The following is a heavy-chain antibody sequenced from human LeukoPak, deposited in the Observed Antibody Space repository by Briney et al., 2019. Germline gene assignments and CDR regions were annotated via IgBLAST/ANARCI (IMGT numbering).Heavy chain of an antibody. CDR3: ARHHDGGPKLRLDF. Sequence: TSETLSLTCRVSGASVSNYYWSWIRQSPGKGLEWIGSFHYSGSNNYNPSLNSRVTTSIDTSMNQLSLTLVSVTAADTAVYFCARHHDGGPKLRLDFWGLGVLVTVSS. CDR2: FHYSGSN. CDR1: GASVSNYY. V-gene: IGHV4-59*08. J-gene: IGHJ4*02. D-gene: IGHD2-15*01.